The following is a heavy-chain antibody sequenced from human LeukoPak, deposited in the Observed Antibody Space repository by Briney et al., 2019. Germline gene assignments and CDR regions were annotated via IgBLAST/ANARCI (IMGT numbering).Heavy chain of an antibody. CDR3: ARDGGHSGYDLYDY. CDR1: GFTFSSYA. J-gene: IGHJ4*02. CDR2: MKQDGSEK. D-gene: IGHD5-12*01. Sequence: QPGGSLRLSCAASGFTFSSYAMSWVRQAPGKGLEWLANMKQDGSEKYYVDSVKGRFTISRDNAKNSLYLEMNGLRAEDTAVYYCARDGGHSGYDLYDYWGQGTLVTVSS. V-gene: IGHV3-7*01.